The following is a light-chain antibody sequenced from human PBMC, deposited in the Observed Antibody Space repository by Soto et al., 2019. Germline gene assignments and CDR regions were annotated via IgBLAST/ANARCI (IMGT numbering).Light chain of an antibody. J-gene: IGLJ1*01. CDR1: SSNIGGNS. CDR3: GSWDSSLSAYV. Sequence: QSGLTQPPSVSAAPGQKVTISRSGSSSNIGGNSVSWYQQLPWTAPKLLIYDDNKRPSGIPDLFSGSKSGTSATLGITGFQTGDEADYYCGSWDSSLSAYVFGTGTKVTVL. CDR2: DDN. V-gene: IGLV1-51*01.